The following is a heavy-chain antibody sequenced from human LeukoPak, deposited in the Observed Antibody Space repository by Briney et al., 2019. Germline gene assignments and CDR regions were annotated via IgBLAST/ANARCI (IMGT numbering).Heavy chain of an antibody. CDR1: GFTFSSYE. CDR2: IYYNGDT. D-gene: IGHD4-11*01. J-gene: IGHJ5*02. Sequence: GSLRLSCAASGFTFSSYEMNWVRQTPGKGLEWVGSIYYNGDTYYNPSFKSRVSMSVDTAKNQISLILTSVTAADTAVYYCSREGYSCPNWFDTWGQGTLVTVSS. V-gene: IGHV4-39*07. CDR3: SREGYSCPNWFDT.